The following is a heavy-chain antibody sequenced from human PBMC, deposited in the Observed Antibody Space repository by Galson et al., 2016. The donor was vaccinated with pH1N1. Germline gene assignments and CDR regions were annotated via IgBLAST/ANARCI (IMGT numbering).Heavy chain of an antibody. J-gene: IGHJ4*02. CDR3: ASDYDY. V-gene: IGHV1-24*01. Sequence: SVKVSCKVTGYTLTKVSMHWVRQAPGKGLEWMGSFDPEDGETLYAQKFQGRLTMTEDSSTDTAYMELNTLRSEDTAVYYCASDYDYWGQGTLVTVSS. CDR2: FDPEDGET. CDR1: GYTLTKVS.